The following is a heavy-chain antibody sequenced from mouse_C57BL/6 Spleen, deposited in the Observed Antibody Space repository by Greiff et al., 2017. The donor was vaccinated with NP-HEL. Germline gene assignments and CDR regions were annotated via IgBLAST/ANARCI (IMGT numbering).Heavy chain of an antibody. Sequence: QVQLQQSGAELVMPGASVKLSCKASGYTFTSYWMHWVKQRPGQGLEWIGEIDPSDSYTNYNQKFKGKSTLTVDKSSSTAYMQLSSLTSEDSAVYYCARRGNYLFAYWGQGTLVTVSA. CDR1: GYTFTSYW. V-gene: IGHV1-69*01. CDR3: ARRGNYLFAY. J-gene: IGHJ3*01. D-gene: IGHD2-1*01. CDR2: IDPSDSYT.